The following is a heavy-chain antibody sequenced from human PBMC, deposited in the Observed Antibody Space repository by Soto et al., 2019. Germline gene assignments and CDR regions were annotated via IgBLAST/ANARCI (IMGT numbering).Heavy chain of an antibody. D-gene: IGHD2-2*02. CDR2: ISYDGSNK. J-gene: IGHJ5*02. Sequence: GGSLRLSCAASGFTFSSYAMHWVRQAPGKGLEWVAVISYDGSNKYYADSVKGRFTISRDNSKNTLYLQMNSLRAEETAVYYCARARRAATPNWFDPWGQGTLVTVSS. CDR1: GFTFSSYA. CDR3: ARARRAATPNWFDP. V-gene: IGHV3-30-3*01.